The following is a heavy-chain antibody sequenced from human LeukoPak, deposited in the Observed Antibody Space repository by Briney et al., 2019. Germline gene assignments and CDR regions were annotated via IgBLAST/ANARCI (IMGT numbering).Heavy chain of an antibody. CDR2: INHSGST. D-gene: IGHD3-22*01. J-gene: IGHJ4*02. V-gene: IGHV4-34*01. CDR3: ARVRGGRYYYDSSGYLSFDY. CDR1: GGSFSGYY. Sequence: SETLSLTCAVDGGSFSGYYWSWIRQPPGKGLEWIGEINHSGSTNYNPSLKSRVTISVDTSKNQFSLKLSSVTAADTAVYYCARVRGGRYYYDSSGYLSFDYWGQGTLVTVSS.